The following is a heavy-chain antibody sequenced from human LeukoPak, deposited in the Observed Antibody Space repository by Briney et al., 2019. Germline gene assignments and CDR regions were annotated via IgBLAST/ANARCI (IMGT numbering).Heavy chain of an antibody. V-gene: IGHV3-30-3*01. Sequence: GGSLRLTCAASGLIFSSYSMHWVRQAPGKGLEWVAVISYDGTNKYYADSVKGRFTISRDNSENTLYLQMNSLRAEDTPVYYCARDLVGPGYYYDYWGQGTLVTVSS. CDR3: ARDLVGPGYYYDY. D-gene: IGHD1-26*01. CDR2: ISYDGTNK. J-gene: IGHJ4*02. CDR1: GLIFSSYS.